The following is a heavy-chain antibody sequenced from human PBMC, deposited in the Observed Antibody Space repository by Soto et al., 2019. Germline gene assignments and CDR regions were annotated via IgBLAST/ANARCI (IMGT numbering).Heavy chain of an antibody. CDR2: INTNSGGT. J-gene: IGHJ4*02. CDR3: ARTQTNDY. Sequence: QVQLVQSGAEVKKPGASVKVSCKASGYTFTGYYIHWVRQAPGQGLEWMGWINTNSGGTKYAQKFQGRGTMTRDTSISTAYMELSRLTSDDTAVYYCARTQTNDYWGQGTLVTVSS. V-gene: IGHV1-2*02. CDR1: GYTFTGYY.